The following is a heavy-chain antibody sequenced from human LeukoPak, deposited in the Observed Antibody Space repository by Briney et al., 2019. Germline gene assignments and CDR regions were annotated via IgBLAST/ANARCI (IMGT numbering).Heavy chain of an antibody. CDR2: IWYDGSNK. V-gene: IGHV3-33*01. J-gene: IGHJ4*02. CDR3: ARGHGDSSSFDY. CDR1: GFTFSSYG. D-gene: IGHD6-13*01. Sequence: PGASLRLSCAASGFTFSSYGMHWVRQAPGKGLEWVAVIWYDGSNKYYADSVKGRFTISRDNSKNTLYLQMNSLRAEDTAVYYCARGHGDSSSFDYWGQGTLVTVSS.